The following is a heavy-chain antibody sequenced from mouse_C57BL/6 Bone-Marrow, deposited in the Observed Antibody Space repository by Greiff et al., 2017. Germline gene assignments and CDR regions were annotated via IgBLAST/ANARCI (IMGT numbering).Heavy chain of an antibody. CDR2: IHPNSGST. Sequence: QVHVKQPGAELVKPGASVKLSCKASGYTFTSYWMHWVKQRPGQGLEWIGMIHPNSGSTNYNEKFKSKATLTVDKSSSTAYMQPSSLTSEDSAVYYCARLGVYYGSSYDYAMDYCGQGTSVTVSS. V-gene: IGHV1-64*01. J-gene: IGHJ4*01. CDR3: ARLGVYYGSSYDYAMDY. CDR1: GYTFTSYW. D-gene: IGHD1-1*01.